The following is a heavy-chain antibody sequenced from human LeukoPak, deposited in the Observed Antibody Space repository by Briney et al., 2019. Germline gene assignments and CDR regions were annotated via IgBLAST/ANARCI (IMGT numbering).Heavy chain of an antibody. J-gene: IGHJ6*02. CDR2: MNPNSGNT. CDR3: ARAFSNYYYCYGMDV. CDR1: GYTFTSYD. Sequence: ASVKVSCKASGYTFTSYDINWVRQATGQGLEWMGWMNPNSGNTGYAQKFQGRVTMTRNTSISTAYMELSSLRSEDTAVYYCARAFSNYYYCYGMDVWGQGTTVTVSS. V-gene: IGHV1-8*01. D-gene: IGHD3-16*01.